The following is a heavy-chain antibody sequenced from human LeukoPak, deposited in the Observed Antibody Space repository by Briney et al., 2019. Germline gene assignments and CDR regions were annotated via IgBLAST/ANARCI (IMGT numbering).Heavy chain of an antibody. CDR2: INPNSGGT. D-gene: IGHD6-13*01. J-gene: IGHJ4*02. CDR3: ARGSLAAAGSFDY. Sequence: GASVKVSCKASGYTFTGYYMHWVRQAPGKGLDWMGWINPNSGGTNYAQKFQGRVTMTRDTSISTAYMELSRLRSDDTAVYYCARGSLAAAGSFDYWGQGTLVTVSS. CDR1: GYTFTGYY. V-gene: IGHV1-2*02.